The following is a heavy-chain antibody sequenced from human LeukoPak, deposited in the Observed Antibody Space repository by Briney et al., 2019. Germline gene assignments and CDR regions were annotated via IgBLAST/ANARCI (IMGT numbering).Heavy chain of an antibody. V-gene: IGHV3-64D*09. D-gene: IGHD4-17*01. CDR2: ITSNGVNT. J-gene: IGHJ4*02. Sequence: PGGSLRLSCSASGFTFSTHAMHWVRQAPGKGLEYVSAITSNGVNTYYADSVKGRFTISRDNSKDTLYLQMSSLSIEDTAVYYCVKTSSVTQDWGQGTLVTVSS. CDR3: VKTSSVTQD. CDR1: GFTFSTHA.